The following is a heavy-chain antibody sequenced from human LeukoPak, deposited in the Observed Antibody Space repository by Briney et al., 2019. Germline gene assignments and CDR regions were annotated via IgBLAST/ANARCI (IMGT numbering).Heavy chain of an antibody. CDR3: ARAYDFWSGYCPFDY. J-gene: IGHJ4*02. CDR2: INPNSGGT. D-gene: IGHD3-3*01. V-gene: IGHV1-2*02. CDR1: GYTFTGYY. Sequence: KPGASVKVSCKASGYTFTGYYMHWVRQAPGQGLEWMGWINPNSGGTNYAQKFQGRVTTTRDTSISTAYMELSRLRSDDTAVYYCARAYDFWSGYCPFDYWGQGTLVTVSS.